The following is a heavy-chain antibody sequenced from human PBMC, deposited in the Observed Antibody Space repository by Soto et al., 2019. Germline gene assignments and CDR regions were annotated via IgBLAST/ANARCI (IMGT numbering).Heavy chain of an antibody. CDR3: VREAYYGAGLREWNYYDGMDV. CDR2: IYYSGST. V-gene: IGHV4-30-4*01. D-gene: IGHD3-10*01. J-gene: IGHJ6*04. Sequence: SETLSLTCTVSGGSLSSGDYCWSWIRQPPGKGLEWIGYIYYSGSTYYNPSLKSLVTISVDTSRNQFSLKLSSVTAADTAVYYCVREAYYGAGLREWNYYDGMDVWGEGTTVTVSS. CDR1: GGSLSSGDYC.